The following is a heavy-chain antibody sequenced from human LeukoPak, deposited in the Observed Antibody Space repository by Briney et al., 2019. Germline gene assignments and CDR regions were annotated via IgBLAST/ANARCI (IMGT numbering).Heavy chain of an antibody. CDR3: ARDSRDGYNEAWAFDY. Sequence: SETLSLTCTVSGGSISSYYWSWIRQPPGKGLEWIGYIYYSGSTNYNPSLKSRVTISVDTSKNQFSLKLSSVTAADTAVYYCARDSRDGYNEAWAFDYWGQGTLVTVSS. CDR2: IYYSGST. V-gene: IGHV4-59*01. J-gene: IGHJ4*02. D-gene: IGHD5-24*01. CDR1: GGSISSYY.